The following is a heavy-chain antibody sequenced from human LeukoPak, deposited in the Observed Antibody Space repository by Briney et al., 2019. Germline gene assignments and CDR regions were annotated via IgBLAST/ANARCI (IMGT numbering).Heavy chain of an antibody. Sequence: ASVKVSCKASGYTFTSYYMHWVRQAPGQGLEWMGIINPSGGSTSYAQKFQGRVTMTRDTSTSTVYMELSSLRSEDTAVYYCARNLNLYDSSGYCDYWGLGTLVTVSS. CDR2: INPSGGST. CDR1: GYTFTSYY. D-gene: IGHD3-22*01. J-gene: IGHJ4*02. V-gene: IGHV1-46*01. CDR3: ARNLNLYDSSGYCDY.